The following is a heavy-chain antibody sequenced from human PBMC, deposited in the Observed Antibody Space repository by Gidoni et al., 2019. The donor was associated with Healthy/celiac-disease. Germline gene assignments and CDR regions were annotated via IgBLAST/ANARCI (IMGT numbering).Heavy chain of an antibody. Sequence: QVQLQQWGAGLLKPSETLSLTCAFYGGSFSGYYWSWIRQPPGKGLEWIGEINHSGSTNYNPSLKSRVTISVDTSKNQFSLKLSSVTAADTAVYYCARAFNVDYPDAFDIWGQGTMVTVSS. D-gene: IGHD4-17*01. CDR3: ARAFNVDYPDAFDI. V-gene: IGHV4-34*01. J-gene: IGHJ3*02. CDR2: INHSGST. CDR1: GGSFSGYY.